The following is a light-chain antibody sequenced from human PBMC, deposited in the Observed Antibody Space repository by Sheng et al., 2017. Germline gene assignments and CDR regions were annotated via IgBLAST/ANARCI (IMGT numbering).Light chain of an antibody. V-gene: IGKV6-21*01. Sequence: EIVLTQSPDFQSVTPKEKVTITCRASQSIGSNLHWYQQKPDQSPKLLIKYASQSFSGVPPGSTWQRTTGTRFLPSPSIAWKTEDAATYYCHQSGSLPYSLVQWTKLEIK. J-gene: IGKJ2*03. CDR1: QSIGSN. CDR2: YAS. CDR3: HQSGSLPYS.